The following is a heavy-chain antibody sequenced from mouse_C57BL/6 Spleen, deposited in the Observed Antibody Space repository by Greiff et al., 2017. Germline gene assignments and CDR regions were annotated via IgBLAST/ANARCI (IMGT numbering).Heavy chain of an antibody. CDR2: INPNNGGT. Sequence: VQLQQSGPELVKPGASVKISCKASGYTFTDYYMNWVKQSHGQSLEWIGDINPNNGGTSYNQKFKGKATLTVDKSSSTAYMELRSLTSEVSAGYSCATYVSLAYWGQGTLVTVSA. J-gene: IGHJ3*01. D-gene: IGHD5-1*01. CDR3: ATYVSLAY. CDR1: GYTFTDYY. V-gene: IGHV1-26*01.